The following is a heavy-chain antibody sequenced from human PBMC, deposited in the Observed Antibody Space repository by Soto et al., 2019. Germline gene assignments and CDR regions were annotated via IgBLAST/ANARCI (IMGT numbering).Heavy chain of an antibody. J-gene: IGHJ2*01. D-gene: IGHD6-13*01. V-gene: IGHV4-39*01. Sequence: QLQLQESGPGLVKPSETLSLTCTVSGGSISSSSYYWGWIRQPPGKGLEWIGSIYYSGSTYYNPSLKSRVTISVDTSKNQFSLKLSSVTAADTAVYYCASEAAAGRGWYFDLWGRGTLVTVSS. CDR1: GGSISSSSYY. CDR3: ASEAAAGRGWYFDL. CDR2: IYYSGST.